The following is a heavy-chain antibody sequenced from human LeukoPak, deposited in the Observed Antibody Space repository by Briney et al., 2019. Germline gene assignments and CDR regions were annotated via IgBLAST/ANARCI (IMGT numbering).Heavy chain of an antibody. Sequence: SQTLSLTCAISGVSFSSSSDAWTWLRQSPSRGLEWLGRTYYRFKDYAVSAKTRMTINVDTSKNLVSLQLSSVTPEDTAVYYCARGRNNAFDIWGQGTLVTVS. CDR3: ARGRNNAFDI. V-gene: IGHV6-1*01. J-gene: IGHJ3*02. CDR1: GVSFSSSSDA. CDR2: TYYRFK. D-gene: IGHD1/OR15-1a*01.